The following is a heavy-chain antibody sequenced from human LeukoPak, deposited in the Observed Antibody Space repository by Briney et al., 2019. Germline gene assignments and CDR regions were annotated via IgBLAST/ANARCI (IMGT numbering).Heavy chain of an antibody. D-gene: IGHD3-10*01. J-gene: IGHJ4*02. CDR2: IDHSGNT. CDR3: ARSYYYVDF. Sequence: SETLSLTCAVYGRSFSGYYWSWIRQPPGQGLEWIGEIDHSGNTNYDPSLKSRVTMSIDTSKSQFSLRLTSLTAADTAVYYCARSYYYVDFWAQGARVTVSS. V-gene: IGHV4-34*01. CDR1: GRSFSGYY.